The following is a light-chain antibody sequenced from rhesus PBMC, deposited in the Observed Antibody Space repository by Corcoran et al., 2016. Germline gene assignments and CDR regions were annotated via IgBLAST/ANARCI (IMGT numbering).Light chain of an antibody. CDR2: AAS. CDR3: QQGYSPPFT. Sequence: DIQMTQSPSSLSASVGDTVTITCRASQGIRSWLAWYQQKPGKAPKLLIYAASSLESGVPSRFSGSRSGTVFTRTISGLQPEDFAPYYCQQGYSPPFTFGPGTKLDIK. CDR1: QGIRSW. V-gene: IGKV1-18*01. J-gene: IGKJ3*01.